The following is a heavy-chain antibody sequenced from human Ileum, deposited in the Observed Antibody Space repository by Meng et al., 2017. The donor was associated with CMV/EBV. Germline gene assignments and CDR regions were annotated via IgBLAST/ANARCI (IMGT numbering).Heavy chain of an antibody. V-gene: IGHV3-23*01. J-gene: IGHJ6*02. D-gene: IGHD5-18*01. Sequence: GESLKISCAASGFTFNTYAMNWGRQAPGKGLEWVAGITAGGTTYYADSVKGRFTISRDNSKNTLYLQMNSLRAEDTAVYYCAKGNTAMVTNYYYYSGMDVWGQGTMVTVAS. CDR2: ITAGGTT. CDR1: GFTFNTYA. CDR3: AKGNTAMVTNYYYYSGMDV.